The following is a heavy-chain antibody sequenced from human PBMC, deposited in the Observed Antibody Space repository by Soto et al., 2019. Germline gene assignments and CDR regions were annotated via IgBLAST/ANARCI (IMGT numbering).Heavy chain of an antibody. J-gene: IGHJ3*02. V-gene: IGHV3-23*01. Sequence: EVQLLESGGGLVQPGGSLRLSCAASGFTFSSYAMSWVRQAPGKGLEWVSAISGSGGSTYYADSVKGRFTISRDNSKNRLYLQMNSLRAEDTAVYYCAQAHPYDILAGYWGDAFDIWGQGTMVTVSS. CDR1: GFTFSSYA. CDR2: ISGSGGST. CDR3: AQAHPYDILAGYWGDAFDI. D-gene: IGHD3-9*01.